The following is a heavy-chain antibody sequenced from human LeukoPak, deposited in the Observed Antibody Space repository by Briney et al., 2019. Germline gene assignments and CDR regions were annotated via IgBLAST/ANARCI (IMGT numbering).Heavy chain of an antibody. CDR2: ISSTSSYI. CDR1: GFTFSSYT. V-gene: IGHV3-21*01. D-gene: IGHD1-26*01. CDR3: ARFGRDSRSPNRPGYFYMDG. Sequence: GGSLRLSCAASGFTFSSYTMTWVRQAPGKGLEWVSSISSTSSYIYYTGSLKGRFTISRDNAKNSLYLQMNSLRAEDTAVYYCARFGRDSRSPNRPGYFYMDGWGKGTTVTVSS. J-gene: IGHJ6*03.